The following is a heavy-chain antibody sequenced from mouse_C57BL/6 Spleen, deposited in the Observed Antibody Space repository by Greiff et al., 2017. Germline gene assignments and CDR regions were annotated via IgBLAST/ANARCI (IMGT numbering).Heavy chain of an antibody. Sequence: QVQLQQPGAELVMPGASVKLSCKASGYTFTSYWMHWVKQRPGQGLEWIGEIDPSDSYTNYNQKFKGKATLTVDKSSSTAYMQLSSLTSEDSAVDYCARSLGRGWFAYWGQGTLVTVSA. D-gene: IGHD4-1*01. CDR2: IDPSDSYT. CDR3: ARSLGRGWFAY. CDR1: GYTFTSYW. V-gene: IGHV1-69*01. J-gene: IGHJ3*01.